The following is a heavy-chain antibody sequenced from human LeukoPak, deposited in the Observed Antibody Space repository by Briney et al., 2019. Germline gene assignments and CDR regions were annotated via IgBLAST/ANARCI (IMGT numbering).Heavy chain of an antibody. CDR2: IWYDGSNK. V-gene: IGHV3-33*01. Sequence: GGSLRLSCAASGFTFSSYGMHWVRQAPGKGLEWVAVIWYDGSNKYYADSVKGRFTISRDNSKNTLYLQMNSLRAEDTAVYYCARDVIYYYGSGRMYYYGMDVWGQGTTVTDSS. J-gene: IGHJ6*02. CDR3: ARDVIYYYGSGRMYYYGMDV. D-gene: IGHD3-10*01. CDR1: GFTFSSYG.